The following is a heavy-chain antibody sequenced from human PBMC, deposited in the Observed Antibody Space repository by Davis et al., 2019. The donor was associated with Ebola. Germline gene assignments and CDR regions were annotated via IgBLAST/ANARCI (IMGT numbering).Heavy chain of an antibody. V-gene: IGHV3-23*01. J-gene: IGHJ4*02. CDR1: EFTFNSYA. Sequence: GGSLRLSCAASEFTFNSYAMGWVRQAPGKGLEGVSGISGTGATTYYADSVRGRFTISRDNSKNTLFLQINSLRAEDAAVYYCAKDQVEFCSAARCFGSFDSWGQGVLVAVSS. CDR2: ISGTGATT. D-gene: IGHD3-16*01. CDR3: AKDQVEFCSAARCFGSFDS.